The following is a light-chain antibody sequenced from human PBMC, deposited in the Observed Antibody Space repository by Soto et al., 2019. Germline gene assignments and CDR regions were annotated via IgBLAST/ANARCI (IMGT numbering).Light chain of an antibody. Sequence: QSVLTQPLSASGSPGQSVTISCIGTSSDVGDYDYVSWYQHHPGKAPKLIIYEVSKRPSGVPDRFSGSKSGNTASLTVSGLQAEDEADYYCTSYAGSNNFCVFGTGTKVTVL. CDR1: SSDVGDYDY. CDR3: TSYAGSNNFCV. CDR2: EVS. V-gene: IGLV2-8*01. J-gene: IGLJ1*01.